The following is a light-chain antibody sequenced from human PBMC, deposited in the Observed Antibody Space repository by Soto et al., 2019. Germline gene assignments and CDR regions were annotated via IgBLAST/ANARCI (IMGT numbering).Light chain of an antibody. CDR1: SSDVGGYNY. Sequence: QSARTQPRSLSGYPRQSVTISCTGSSSDVGGYNYVSWYQQHPGKAPQLIIYDVSKRPSGVPDRFSGSKSGNTASLTISGLQAEVEADYYCCSYAGSYTFVYGTGTKVTVL. V-gene: IGLV2-11*01. CDR2: DVS. J-gene: IGLJ1*01. CDR3: CSYAGSYTFV.